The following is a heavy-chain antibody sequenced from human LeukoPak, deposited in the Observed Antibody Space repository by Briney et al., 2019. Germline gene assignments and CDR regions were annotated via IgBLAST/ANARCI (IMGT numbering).Heavy chain of an antibody. D-gene: IGHD3-3*01. CDR2: IYHSGST. J-gene: IGHJ4*02. CDR3: ARDNYDFWSGYYTGEIDY. Sequence: SETLSLTCTVSGYSISSGYYWGWIRQPPGKGLEWIGSIYHSGSTYYNPSLKSRVTISVDTSKNQFSLKLSSVTAADTAVYYCARDNYDFWSGYYTGEIDYWGQGTLVTVSS. V-gene: IGHV4-38-2*02. CDR1: GYSISSGYY.